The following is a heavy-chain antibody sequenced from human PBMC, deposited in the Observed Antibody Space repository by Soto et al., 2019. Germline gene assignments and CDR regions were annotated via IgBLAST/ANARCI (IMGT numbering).Heavy chain of an antibody. D-gene: IGHD3-22*01. Sequence: QLQLQESGPGLVKPSETLSLTCTVSGGSISSSSYYWGWIRQPPGKGLEWIGSIYYSGSTYYNPSLKSRVTISVDTSKNQCSLQLSSVTAADTAVYYCARLSSGYYLIVDYWGQGTLVTVSS. V-gene: IGHV4-39*01. CDR1: GGSISSSSYY. CDR2: IYYSGST. CDR3: ARLSSGYYLIVDY. J-gene: IGHJ4*02.